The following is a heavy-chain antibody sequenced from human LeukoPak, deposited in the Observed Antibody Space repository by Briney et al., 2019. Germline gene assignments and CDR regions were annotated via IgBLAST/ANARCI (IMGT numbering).Heavy chain of an antibody. D-gene: IGHD6-6*01. Sequence: KHGESLKISCKGSGYSFTSYWIGWVRQMPGKGLEWMGIIYPGDSDARYSPSFQGQVTFSADRSISTAYLQWSSLKASDTATYYCARLRDSNSDYWGQGTLVTVSS. CDR3: ARLRDSNSDY. J-gene: IGHJ4*02. CDR1: GYSFTSYW. CDR2: IYPGDSDA. V-gene: IGHV5-51*01.